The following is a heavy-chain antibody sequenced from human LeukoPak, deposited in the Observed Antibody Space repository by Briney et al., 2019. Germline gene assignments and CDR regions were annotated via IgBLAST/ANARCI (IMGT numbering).Heavy chain of an antibody. CDR3: ARPYYYDSRIDP. CDR1: GASISTSTDF. Sequence: SETLSLTCSVSGASISTSTDFWAWIRQPPGKGLQWIAYMYYSGSTYYNPSLKSRVTKSADTSKNQLSLKLSSVTDADTAVYYCARPYYYDSRIDPWGQGILVTVSS. J-gene: IGHJ5*02. V-gene: IGHV4-30-4*08. D-gene: IGHD3-22*01. CDR2: MYYSGST.